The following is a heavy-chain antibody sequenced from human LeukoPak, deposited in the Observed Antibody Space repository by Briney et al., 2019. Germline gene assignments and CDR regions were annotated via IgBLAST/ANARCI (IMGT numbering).Heavy chain of an antibody. CDR3: ARVSRRSAAMDY. CDR1: GYTLTELS. J-gene: IGHJ4*02. Sequence: ASVKVSCKVSGYTLTELSMHWVRQAPGKGLEWMGGFDPEDGETIYAQKFQGRVTMTEDTSTDTAYMELSSLRSEDTAVYYCARVSRRSAAMDYWGQGTLVTVSS. CDR2: FDPEDGET. D-gene: IGHD6-13*01. V-gene: IGHV1-24*01.